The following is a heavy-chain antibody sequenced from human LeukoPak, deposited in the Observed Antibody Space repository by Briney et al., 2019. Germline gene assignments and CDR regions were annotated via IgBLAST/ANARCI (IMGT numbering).Heavy chain of an antibody. V-gene: IGHV6-1*01. CDR2: TYYRSKWYN. Sequence: SQTLSLTCALSGDSVSSNSAAWNWIRQSPSRGLEWLGRTYYRSKWYNDYAVSVKSRITINPDTSKNQFSLQLNSVTPEDTAVYYCARSDQYSSSWYGNWFDPWGQGTLVTVSS. CDR3: ARSDQYSSSWYGNWFDP. D-gene: IGHD6-13*01. J-gene: IGHJ5*02. CDR1: GDSVSSNSAA.